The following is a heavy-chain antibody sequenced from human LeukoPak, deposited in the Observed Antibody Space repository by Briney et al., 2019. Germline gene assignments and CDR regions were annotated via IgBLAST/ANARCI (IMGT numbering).Heavy chain of an antibody. V-gene: IGHV1-69*01. CDR1: GGTFSSYA. CDR3: AGYQLLYGYYYYMDV. Sequence: SVKVSCKASGGTFSSYAISWVRQAPGQGLEWVGGIIPIFGTANYAQKFQGRVTITADESTSTAYMELSSLRSEDTAVYYCAGYQLLYGYYYYMDVWGKGTTVTVSS. D-gene: IGHD2-2*02. CDR2: IIPIFGTA. J-gene: IGHJ6*03.